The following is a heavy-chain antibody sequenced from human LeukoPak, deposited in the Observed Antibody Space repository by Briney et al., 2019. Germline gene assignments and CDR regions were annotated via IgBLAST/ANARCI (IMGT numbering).Heavy chain of an antibody. J-gene: IGHJ4*01. CDR1: GYSFTNYW. V-gene: IGHV5-51*01. D-gene: IGHD6-19*01. CDR2: IYTVDSDT. CDR3: ARGGSGWYFDY. Sequence: ESLKISCKGSGYSFTNYWIGWVRQMPGKGLEYMGIIYTVDSDTTYSPSFQGQVTMSVDKSINTAYLQWTSLKASDTAMYYCARGGSGWYFDYWGHGSLVTVSS.